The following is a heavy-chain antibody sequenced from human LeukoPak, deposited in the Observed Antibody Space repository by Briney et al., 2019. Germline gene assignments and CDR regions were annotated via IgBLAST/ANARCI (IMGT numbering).Heavy chain of an antibody. CDR1: GFTFSGFS. CDR2: IRYDGNNK. CDR3: VKDNPLDY. V-gene: IGHV3-30*02. D-gene: IGHD1-14*01. Sequence: PGGSLRLPCVASGFTFSGFSMNWVRQAPGKGLEWVAFIRYDGNNKLYADSMKGRFTISRDNSKNTLYLHINSLRAEDTAVYYCVKDNPLDYWGQGTLVIVSS. J-gene: IGHJ4*02.